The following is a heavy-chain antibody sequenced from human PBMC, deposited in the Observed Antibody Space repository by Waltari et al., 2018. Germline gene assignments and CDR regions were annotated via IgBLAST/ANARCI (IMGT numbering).Heavy chain of an antibody. CDR1: GFSLSTSGVG. V-gene: IGHV2-5*01. J-gene: IGHJ4*02. CDR3: AHRPATVARNDYYFDY. CDR2: IYWNDDK. D-gene: IGHD4-17*01. Sequence: QITLKESGPTLVTPTQTLTLTCTFSGFSLSTSGVGVGWIRQPPGKALEWLALIYWNDDKRYSPSLKSRLTITKDTSKNQVVLTMTNMDPVDTATYYCAHRPATVARNDYYFDYWGQGTLVTVSS.